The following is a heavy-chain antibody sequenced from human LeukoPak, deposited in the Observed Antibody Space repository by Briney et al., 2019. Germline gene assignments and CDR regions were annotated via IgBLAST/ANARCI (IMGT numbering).Heavy chain of an antibody. V-gene: IGHV1-46*01. CDR2: INPSGGNT. Sequence: ASVKVSCKASGYTFTSYYMHWVRQAPGQGLEWMGIINPSGGNTSYAQKFQGRVTITADKSTSTAYMELSSLRSEDTAVYYCARWSDSSGYYNAEYFQHWGQGTLVTVSS. CDR3: ARWSDSSGYYNAEYFQH. D-gene: IGHD3-22*01. CDR1: GYTFTSYY. J-gene: IGHJ1*01.